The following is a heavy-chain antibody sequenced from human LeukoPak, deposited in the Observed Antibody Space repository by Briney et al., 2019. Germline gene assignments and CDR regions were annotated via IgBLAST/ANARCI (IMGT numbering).Heavy chain of an antibody. CDR2: ISYDGSNK. Sequence: GRSLRLSCAASGFTFSSYAMHWVRQAPGKGLEWVAVISYDGSNKYYADSVKGRFTISRDNSKNTLYLQMNSLRAEDTAVYYCARAQTGDGAFDIWGQGTMVTVSS. CDR3: ARAQTGDGAFDI. D-gene: IGHD7-27*01. J-gene: IGHJ3*02. CDR1: GFTFSSYA. V-gene: IGHV3-30-3*01.